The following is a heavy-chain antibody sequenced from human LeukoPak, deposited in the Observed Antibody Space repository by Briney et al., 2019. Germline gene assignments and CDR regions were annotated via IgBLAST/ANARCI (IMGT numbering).Heavy chain of an antibody. V-gene: IGHV3-7*01. CDR1: GFTFSSYW. J-gene: IGHJ4*02. Sequence: GGSLRLSCAASGFTFSSYWMSWVRQAPGKGLEWVANIKQDGSEKYYVDSVKGRFTISRDNAKNSLYLQMNSLRAEDTAVYYCARDPPPRSYYDFWSGFDYWGQGTLVTVSS. CDR3: ARDPPPRSYYDFWSGFDY. D-gene: IGHD3-3*01. CDR2: IKQDGSEK.